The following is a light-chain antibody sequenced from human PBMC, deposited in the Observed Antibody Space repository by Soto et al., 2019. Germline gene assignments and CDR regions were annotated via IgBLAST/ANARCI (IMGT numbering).Light chain of an antibody. J-gene: IGLJ1*01. CDR2: DVS. Sequence: QSALTQPASVSGSPGQSITISCTGTSSDVGGYNSVSWYQHHPGKAPKLMIFDVSDRPSGVSSRFSGSKSGNTASLTISGLQAEDEVEYYCSSYTTSSTPHYVFGPGTKVTVL. CDR3: SSYTTSSTPHYV. V-gene: IGLV2-14*03. CDR1: SSDVGGYNS.